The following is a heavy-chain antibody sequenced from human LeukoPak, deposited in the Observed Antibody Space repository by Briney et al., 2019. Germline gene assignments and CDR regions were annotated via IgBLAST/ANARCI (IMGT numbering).Heavy chain of an antibody. Sequence: PGGSLRLSCAASGFTFRSYSMNWVRQAPGKGLEWVSYISSSSSTIYYADSMKGRFTISRDSAKNSLYLQMNSLRAEDTAVYYCARDYYDSSGYDGFDIWGQGTMVTVSS. CDR1: GFTFRSYS. CDR2: ISSSSSTI. V-gene: IGHV3-48*01. D-gene: IGHD3-22*01. CDR3: ARDYYDSSGYDGFDI. J-gene: IGHJ3*02.